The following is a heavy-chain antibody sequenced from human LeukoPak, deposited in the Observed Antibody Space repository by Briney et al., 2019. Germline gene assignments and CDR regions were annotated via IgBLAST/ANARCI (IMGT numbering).Heavy chain of an antibody. Sequence: SETLSLTCTVSGGSISSYYWSWIWQPAGKGLEWIGRIYTSGSTNYNPSLKSRVTMSVDTSKNQFSLKLSSVTAADTAVYYCAREGTQEYSSSGWFDPWGQGTLVTVSS. CDR2: IYTSGST. J-gene: IGHJ5*02. CDR3: AREGTQEYSSSGWFDP. D-gene: IGHD6-6*01. CDR1: GGSISSYY. V-gene: IGHV4-4*07.